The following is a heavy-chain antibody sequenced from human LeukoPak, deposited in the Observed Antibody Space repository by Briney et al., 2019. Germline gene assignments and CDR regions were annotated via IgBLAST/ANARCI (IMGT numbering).Heavy chain of an antibody. J-gene: IGHJ4*02. V-gene: IGHV3-7*01. CDR1: GFTFTTYW. D-gene: IGHD6-19*01. Sequence: GCLRLSCAASGFTFTTYWMAWVRQAPGKGLEWVANINVQESARPQADSVKGRFTISRDNTQTSLYLQMSSLRGEDTAVYYCARDVGWSLDYWGQGTLVT. CDR2: INVQESAR. CDR3: ARDVGWSLDY.